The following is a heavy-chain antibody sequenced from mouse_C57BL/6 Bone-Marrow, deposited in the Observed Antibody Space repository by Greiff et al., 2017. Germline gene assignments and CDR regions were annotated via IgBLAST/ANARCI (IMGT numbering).Heavy chain of an antibody. J-gene: IGHJ3*01. CDR2: IDPETGGT. Sequence: QVQLKQSGAELVRPGASVTLSCKASGYTFTDYEMHWVKQTPVHGLEWIGAIDPETGGTAYNQKFKGKDILTADKSSSTAYMELRSLTSEDSAVXYCTRRGDGYDGAWFAYWGQGTLVTVSA. V-gene: IGHV1-15*01. D-gene: IGHD2-2*01. CDR3: TRRGDGYDGAWFAY. CDR1: GYTFTDYE.